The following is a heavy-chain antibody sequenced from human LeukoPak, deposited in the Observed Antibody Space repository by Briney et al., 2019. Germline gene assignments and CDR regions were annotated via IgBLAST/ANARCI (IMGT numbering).Heavy chain of an antibody. J-gene: IGHJ4*02. Sequence: SVKVSCKASGGTFSSYAITWVRQAPGQGLEWMGGIIPIFGTANYAQKFQGRVTITADESTSTAYMELSSLRSEDTAVYYCARDQDLEWLLLDYWGQGTLVTVSS. CDR2: IIPIFGTA. V-gene: IGHV1-69*13. D-gene: IGHD3-3*01. CDR1: GGTFSSYA. CDR3: ARDQDLEWLLLDY.